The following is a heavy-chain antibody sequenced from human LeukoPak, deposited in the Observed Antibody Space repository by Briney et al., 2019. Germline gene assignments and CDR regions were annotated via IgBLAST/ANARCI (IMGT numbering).Heavy chain of an antibody. V-gene: IGHV3-66*01. J-gene: IGHJ4*02. CDR1: GFTVSSNY. D-gene: IGHD3-9*01. Sequence: GRSLRLSCAASGFTVSSNYMSWGRQAPGKGLEWVSVIYSGGSTYYADSGKGRFTISRDNSKNTLYLQMNSLRAEHTAVYYCARERGHILTGYPHFDYWGQGTLVTVSS. CDR3: ARERGHILTGYPHFDY. CDR2: IYSGGST.